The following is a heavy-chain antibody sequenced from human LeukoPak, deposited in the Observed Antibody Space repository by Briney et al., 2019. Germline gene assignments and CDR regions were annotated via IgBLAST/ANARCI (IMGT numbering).Heavy chain of an antibody. J-gene: IGHJ3*02. CDR1: GFTVSSNY. CDR3: AREQVSGRWLQFDAFDI. D-gene: IGHD5-24*01. CDR2: IYSGGST. V-gene: IGHV3-66*01. Sequence: GGSLRLSCAASGFTVSSNYMSWVRQAPGKGLEWVSVIYSGGSTYYADSVKGRFTISRDNSKNTLYLQMNSLRAEDTAVYYCAREQVSGRWLQFDAFDIWGQGTMVIVSS.